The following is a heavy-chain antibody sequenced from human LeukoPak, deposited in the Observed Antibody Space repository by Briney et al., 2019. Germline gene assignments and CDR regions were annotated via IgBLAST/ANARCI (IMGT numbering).Heavy chain of an antibody. CDR3: ARVVYDILTGYFYYFDY. CDR2: ISAYNGNT. D-gene: IGHD3-9*01. CDR1: GYTFTSYG. V-gene: IGHV1-18*01. Sequence: GASVKVSCKASGYTFTSYGITWVRQAPGQGLEWMGWISAYNGNTNYAQKLQGRATMTTDTSTSTAYMELRSLRSDDTAVYYCARVVYDILTGYFYYFDYWGQGTLVTVSS. J-gene: IGHJ4*02.